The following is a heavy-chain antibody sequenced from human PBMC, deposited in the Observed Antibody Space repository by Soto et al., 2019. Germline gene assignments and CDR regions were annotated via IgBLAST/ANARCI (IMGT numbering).Heavy chain of an antibody. CDR3: ARAGYRDPTNWFDS. CDR1: GYTFTSYA. CDR2: INAGNGNT. D-gene: IGHD2-2*01. Sequence: ASVKVSCKASGYTFTSYAMHWVRQAPGQRLEWMGWINAGNGNTKYSQKFQGRVTITRDTSASTAYMELSSLRSEDTAVYYCARAGYRDPTNWFDSRGQGSPVTVSS. J-gene: IGHJ5*01. V-gene: IGHV1-3*01.